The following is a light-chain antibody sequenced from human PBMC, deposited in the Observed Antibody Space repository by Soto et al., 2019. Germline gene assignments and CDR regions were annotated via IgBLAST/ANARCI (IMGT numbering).Light chain of an antibody. CDR2: KAS. CDR3: QRYNTYPLT. J-gene: IGKJ4*01. Sequence: IQMTQSPSTLSASVGDRVTITCRASQNIDAWLAWYQQKPGKAPKVLIYKASSLESGVPSRFRGSGSGTVFTLTISSLQPDDSATYYCQRYNTYPLTFGGGTKVEIK. V-gene: IGKV1-5*03. CDR1: QNIDAW.